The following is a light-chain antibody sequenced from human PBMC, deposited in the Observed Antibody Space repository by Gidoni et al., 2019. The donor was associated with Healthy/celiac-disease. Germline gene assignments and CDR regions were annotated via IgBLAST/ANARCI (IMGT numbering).Light chain of an antibody. J-gene: IGKJ2*01. CDR3: QQSYSTSVT. CDR2: AAS. V-gene: IGKV1-39*01. CDR1: QSISSY. Sequence: DTQMTQSPSSLAASVGDRVTITCRASQSISSYLNWYQQNPGKAPKLLIYAASSLQSGVPSRFSGSGYGTDFTLTISSLQPEDFATDYCQQSYSTSVTFGQGTKLEIK.